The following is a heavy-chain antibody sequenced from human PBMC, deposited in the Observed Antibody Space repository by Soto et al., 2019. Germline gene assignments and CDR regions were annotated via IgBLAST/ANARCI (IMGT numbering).Heavy chain of an antibody. D-gene: IGHD3-9*01. J-gene: IGHJ6*02. V-gene: IGHV3-53*01. Sequence: PGGSLRLSCAASGFTVSSNYMSWVRQAPGKGLEWVSVIYSGGSTYYADSVKGRFTISRDNSKNTLYLQMNSLRAEDTAVYYCAREYYDILTGYYNYYGMDVWGQGTTVTVSS. CDR2: IYSGGST. CDR3: AREYYDILTGYYNYYGMDV. CDR1: GFTVSSNY.